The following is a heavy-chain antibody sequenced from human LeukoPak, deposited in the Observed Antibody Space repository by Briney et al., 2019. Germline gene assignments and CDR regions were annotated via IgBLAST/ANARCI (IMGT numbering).Heavy chain of an antibody. CDR1: SGAINSGNFY. J-gene: IGHJ3*02. CDR3: ARVAERTWLPYDAAFDI. CDR2: IYHGGST. Sequence: PSETLSLTCSVSSGAINSGNFYWAWIRQPPGKGLEWIGTIYHGGSTYYNPSLESRVTISLDTSKNHFSLNLTSVTAADTAMYYCARVAERTWLPYDAAFDIWGLGTMVTVSS. V-gene: IGHV4-39*07. D-gene: IGHD3-9*01.